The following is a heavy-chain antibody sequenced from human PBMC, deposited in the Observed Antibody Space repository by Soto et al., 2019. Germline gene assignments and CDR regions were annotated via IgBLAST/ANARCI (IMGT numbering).Heavy chain of an antibody. D-gene: IGHD1-26*01. CDR1: GLTFTDYW. CDR2: IKQDESEK. V-gene: IGHV3-7*03. Sequence: GGSLRLSCVTYGLTFTDYWMSWVRQAPGKGLEWVANIKQDESEKNYLDSVKGRFTISRDNAKNSLYLQMNSLRAENTAVYYCASDRFRGTYYLRGVTYFFEEWGQGAPVTVSS. J-gene: IGHJ4*02. CDR3: ASDRFRGTYYLRGVTYFFEE.